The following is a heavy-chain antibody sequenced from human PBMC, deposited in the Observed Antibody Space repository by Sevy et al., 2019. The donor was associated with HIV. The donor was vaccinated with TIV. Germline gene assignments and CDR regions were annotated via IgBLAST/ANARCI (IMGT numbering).Heavy chain of an antibody. V-gene: IGHV3-30-3*01. J-gene: IGHJ4*02. D-gene: IGHD2-15*01. CDR3: VRELYSYCSGGSCAARGYFDY. CDR2: ISYDGSNK. CDR1: GFTFSSYA. Sequence: GGSLRLSCAASGFTFSSYAMHWVRQAPGKGLEWVAVISYDGSNKYYADSVKGRFTISRDNSKNTLYLQMNSLRAEDTAVYYCVRELYSYCSGGSCAARGYFDYWGQGTLVTVSS.